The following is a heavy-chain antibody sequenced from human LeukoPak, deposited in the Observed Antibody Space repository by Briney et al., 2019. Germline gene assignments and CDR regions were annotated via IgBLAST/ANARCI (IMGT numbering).Heavy chain of an antibody. J-gene: IGHJ4*02. CDR2: IYYSGST. Sequence: KSSETLSLTCTVSGGSISSSSYYWGWIRQPPGKGLEWIGSIYYSGSTYYNPSLKSRVTISVDTSKNQFSLKLSSVTAADTAVYYCARVDTAMVYIDYWGQGTLVTVSS. CDR1: GGSISSSSYY. CDR3: ARVDTAMVYIDY. V-gene: IGHV4-39*07. D-gene: IGHD5-18*01.